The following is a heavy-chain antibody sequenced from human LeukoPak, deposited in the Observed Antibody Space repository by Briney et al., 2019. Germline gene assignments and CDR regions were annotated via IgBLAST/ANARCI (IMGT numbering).Heavy chain of an antibody. Sequence: GASVKVSCKASGYTFTSYAMHRVRQAPGQRLEWMGWINAGNGNTKYSQKFQGRVTITRDTSASTAYMELSSLRSEDTAVYYCARGSAAYYDFWSGYWDYYYYGMDVWGQGTTVTVSS. CDR3: ARGSAAYYDFWSGYWDYYYYGMDV. J-gene: IGHJ6*02. CDR2: INAGNGNT. V-gene: IGHV1-3*01. CDR1: GYTFTSYA. D-gene: IGHD3-3*01.